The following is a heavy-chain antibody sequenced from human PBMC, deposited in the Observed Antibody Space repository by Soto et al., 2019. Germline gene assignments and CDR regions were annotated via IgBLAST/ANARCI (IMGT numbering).Heavy chain of an antibody. CDR2: IFYRGRT. CDR1: GCSSGYY. V-gene: IGHV4-59*08. CDR3: ARHVNIAVDGTGFES. Sequence: SETLSLSYPVSGCSSGYYGSWIRQPPGKGLEGIGYIFYRGRTTYNPSLKSRITISVDTPQTQLSPKVNPVTATDTAVYYCARHVNIAVDGTGFESWGQASPVSVS. J-gene: IGHJ4*02. D-gene: IGHD6-19*01.